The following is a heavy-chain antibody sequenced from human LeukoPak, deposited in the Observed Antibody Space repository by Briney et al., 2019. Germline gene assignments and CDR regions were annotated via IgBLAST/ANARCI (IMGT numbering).Heavy chain of an antibody. CDR2: VSGDGGST. CDR1: GFTFDDYA. V-gene: IGHV3-43*02. CDR3: AKDRMRGATSYFDY. Sequence: PGGSLRLSCAASGFTFDDYAMHWVCQAPGKGLEWVSLVSGDGGSTYYADSVKGRFTISRDNSKNSLYLQMNSLRTEDTALYYCAKDRMRGATSYFDYWGQGTLVTVSS. J-gene: IGHJ4*02. D-gene: IGHD1-26*01.